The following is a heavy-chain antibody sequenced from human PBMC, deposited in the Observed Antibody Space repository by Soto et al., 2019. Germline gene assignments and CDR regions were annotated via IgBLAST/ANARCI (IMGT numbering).Heavy chain of an antibody. Sequence: QVQLQESGPGLVKPSETLSLTCTVSGDSVSSGSYYWSWIRQPPGKGLEWIGYIYYSGSTNYNPSLKSRVTISGDTPKNQFSRNLSSVTAADTAVYYCARLPPDSNYISAWGQGTLVTVSS. CDR2: IYYSGST. V-gene: IGHV4-61*01. D-gene: IGHD4-4*01. CDR1: GDSVSSGSYY. J-gene: IGHJ4*02. CDR3: ARLPPDSNYISA.